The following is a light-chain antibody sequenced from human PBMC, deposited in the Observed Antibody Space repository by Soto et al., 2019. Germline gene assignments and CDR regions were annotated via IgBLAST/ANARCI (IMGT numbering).Light chain of an antibody. J-gene: IGKJ4*01. CDR3: LQHRSYPLT. CDR1: HGVHND. Sequence: DIPMPQYPAAMSASVGDRVTITCRASHGVHNDLPWFQQKPGKVPQRLIYAASTLQSGVPSRFSGSGSGTEFTLTISSLQPEDFATYYCLQHRSYPLTFGGGTKV. CDR2: AAS. V-gene: IGKV1-17*03.